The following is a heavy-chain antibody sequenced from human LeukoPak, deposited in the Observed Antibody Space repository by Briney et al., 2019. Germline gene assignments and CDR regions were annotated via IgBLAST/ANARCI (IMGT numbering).Heavy chain of an antibody. CDR1: GGTLSSYA. J-gene: IGHJ4*02. Sequence: GASVKVSCKASGGTLSSYAINWVRQAPGQGLEWMGVIIPMFGSANYAQKFQGRVTITADESTSTAYMELSSLRSGDTAVFYCARGSDYGDYVFDYWGQGTLVTVSS. V-gene: IGHV1-69*13. CDR3: ARGSDYGDYVFDY. D-gene: IGHD4-17*01. CDR2: IIPMFGSA.